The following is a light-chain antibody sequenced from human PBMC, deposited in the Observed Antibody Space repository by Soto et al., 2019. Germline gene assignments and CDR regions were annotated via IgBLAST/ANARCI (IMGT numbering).Light chain of an antibody. J-gene: IGLJ1*01. V-gene: IGLV2-23*02. Sequence: QSVLTQPASVSGSPGQSIAISCTGTSSDVGRNNHVSWYQQHPGKAPKLMIYEVTQRPSGVSDRFSGSKSGNTASLTISGLQAEDEADYYCCSYAGSGTSYVFGTGTKVTVL. CDR3: CSYAGSGTSYV. CDR2: EVT. CDR1: SSDVGRNNH.